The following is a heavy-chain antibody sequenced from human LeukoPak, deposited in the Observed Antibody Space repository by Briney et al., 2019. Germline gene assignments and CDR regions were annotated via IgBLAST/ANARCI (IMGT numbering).Heavy chain of an antibody. Sequence: GGSLRLSCAASGFSVSSNYMSWVRQAPGKGLEWVSVIYSGGRTYYADSVKGRFTISRDNSKNTLYLQMNSLRAEDTALYYCARRGRYYFDYWGQGTLVTVSS. CDR3: ARRGRYYFDY. V-gene: IGHV3-53*01. J-gene: IGHJ4*02. CDR1: GFSVSSNY. D-gene: IGHD3-16*01. CDR2: IYSGGRT.